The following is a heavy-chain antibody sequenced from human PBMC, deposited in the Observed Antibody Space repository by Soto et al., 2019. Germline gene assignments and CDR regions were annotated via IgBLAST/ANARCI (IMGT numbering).Heavy chain of an antibody. V-gene: IGHV3-48*01. CDR3: ARLNDLDYYYYYMDV. J-gene: IGHJ6*03. Sequence: GGSLRLSCAASGFTFSSYSMNWVRQAPGKGLEWVSYISSSSSTIYYADSVKGRFTISRDNAKNSLYLQMNSLRAEDTAVYYCARLNDLDYYYYYMDVWGKGTTVTFSS. CDR1: GFTFSSYS. D-gene: IGHD1-1*01. CDR2: ISSSSSTI.